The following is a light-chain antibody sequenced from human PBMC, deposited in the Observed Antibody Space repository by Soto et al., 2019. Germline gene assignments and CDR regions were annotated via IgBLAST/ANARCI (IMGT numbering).Light chain of an antibody. V-gene: IGKV3-15*01. CDR3: QQYNNWPPWT. CDR1: QSVSSN. Sequence: EIVMTQSPATLSVSPGERATLSCRASQSVSSNLAWYQQQPGQAPMLLIYGASTRATGIPARFSGSGSGTEFTLTISSLQSEDFAVYSCQQYNNWPPWTSGQGTKGEIK. CDR2: GAS. J-gene: IGKJ1*01.